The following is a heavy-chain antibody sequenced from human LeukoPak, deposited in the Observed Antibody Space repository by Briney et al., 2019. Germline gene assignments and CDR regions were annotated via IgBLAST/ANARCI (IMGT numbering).Heavy chain of an antibody. CDR3: ARDQRQQRRVYGMDV. CDR2: ISYDGSNK. CDR1: GFTFSSYA. Sequence: PGGSLRLSCAASGFTFSSYAMHWVRQAPGKGLEGVAVISYDGSNKYYADSVKGRFPISRANSKNTLYLQMNSLRAEDTAVYYCARDQRQQRRVYGMDVWGQGTTVTVSS. J-gene: IGHJ6*02. D-gene: IGHD6-13*01. V-gene: IGHV3-30*04.